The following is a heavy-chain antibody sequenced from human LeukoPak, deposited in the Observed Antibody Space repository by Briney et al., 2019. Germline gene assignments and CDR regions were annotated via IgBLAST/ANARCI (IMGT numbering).Heavy chain of an antibody. CDR3: ARSLITMVRAPFDY. CDR1: GGTFSSYA. J-gene: IGHJ4*02. CDR2: IIPILGIA. Sequence: SVKVSCKASGGTFSSYAISWVRQVPGQGLEWMGRIIPILGIANYAQKFQGRVTITADKSTSTAYMELSSLRSEDTAVYYCARSLITMVRAPFDYWGQGTLITVSS. V-gene: IGHV1-69*04. D-gene: IGHD3-10*01.